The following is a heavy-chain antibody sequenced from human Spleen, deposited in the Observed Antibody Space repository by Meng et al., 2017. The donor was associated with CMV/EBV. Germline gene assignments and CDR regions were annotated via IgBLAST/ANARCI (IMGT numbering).Heavy chain of an antibody. V-gene: IGHV3-15*01. Sequence: GESLKISCAASGFTFSNAWMSWVRQAPGKGLEWVGRIKSKTDGGTTDYAAPVKGRFTISRDDSRNTVYLQMNSLKTEDTAVYYCTTMRTGTTDYWGQGTLVTVSS. J-gene: IGHJ4*02. CDR3: TTMRTGTTDY. D-gene: IGHD1-1*01. CDR2: IKSKTDGGTT. CDR1: GFTFSNAW.